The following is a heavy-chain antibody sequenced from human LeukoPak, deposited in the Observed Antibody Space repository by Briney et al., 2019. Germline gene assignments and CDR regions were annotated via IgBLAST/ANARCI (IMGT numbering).Heavy chain of an antibody. CDR3: ARVHNTDPPFDH. CDR1: GFTFSSYA. D-gene: IGHD1-14*01. CDR2: ISYDGSNK. V-gene: IGHV3-30*04. Sequence: SGGSLRLSCAASGFTFSSYAMHWVRQAPGKGLEWVAVISYDGSNKYYADSVKGRFTISRDNSKNTLYLQMNSLRAEDTALYYCARVHNTDPPFDHWGQGTLVTVSS. J-gene: IGHJ4*02.